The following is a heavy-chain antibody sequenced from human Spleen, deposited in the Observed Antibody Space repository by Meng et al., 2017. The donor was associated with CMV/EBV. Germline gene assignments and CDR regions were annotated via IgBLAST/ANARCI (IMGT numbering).Heavy chain of an antibody. V-gene: IGHV3-7*01. Sequence: GESLKISCAASGFTFSIYGMSWVRQAPGKGLEWLATISTDGTERHYVDSVKGRFTISRDNAKKSLYLQIDTLRAEDTGMYYCANCALFWGAIVEIADKAQDLWGRGTLVTVSS. CDR1: GFTFSIYG. J-gene: IGHJ5*02. CDR3: ANCALFWGAIVEIADKAQDL. CDR2: ISTDGTER. D-gene: IGHD3-16*01.